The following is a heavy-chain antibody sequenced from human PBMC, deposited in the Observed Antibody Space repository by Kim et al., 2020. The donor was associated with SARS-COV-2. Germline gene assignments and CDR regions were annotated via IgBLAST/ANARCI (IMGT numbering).Heavy chain of an antibody. J-gene: IGHJ6*02. D-gene: IGHD2-2*01. V-gene: IGHV3-43*01. CDR3: AKDILPSAARGYGMDV. Sequence: GGSLRLSCAASGFTFDDYTMHWVRQAPGKGLEWVSLISWDGGSTYYADSVKGRFTISRDNSKNSLYLQMNSLRTEDTALYYCAKDILPSAARGYGMDVWGQGTTVTVSS. CDR2: ISWDGGST. CDR1: GFTFDDYT.